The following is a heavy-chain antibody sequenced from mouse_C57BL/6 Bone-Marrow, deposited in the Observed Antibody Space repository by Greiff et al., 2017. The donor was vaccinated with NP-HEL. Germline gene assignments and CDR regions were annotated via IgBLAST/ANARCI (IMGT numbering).Heavy chain of an antibody. CDR2: IYPGNSDT. V-gene: IGHV1-5*01. J-gene: IGHJ2*01. Sequence: VQLQQSGTVLARPGASVKMSCKTSGYTFTSYWMHWVKQRPGQGLEWIGAIYPGNSDTSYNQKFKGKAKLTAVTSASTAYMELSSLTNEDSAVYYCTREVLRFYDEFDYWGQGTTLTVSS. CDR1: GYTFTSYW. CDR3: TREVLRFYDEFDY. D-gene: IGHD2-12*01.